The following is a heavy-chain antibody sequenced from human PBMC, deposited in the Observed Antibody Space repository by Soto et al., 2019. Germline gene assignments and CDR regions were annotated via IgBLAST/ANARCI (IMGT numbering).Heavy chain of an antibody. D-gene: IGHD3-3*01. Sequence: QVQLVQSGAEVKKPGSSVKVSCKASGGTFSSYAISWVRQAPGQGLEWMGGIIPIFGTANYAQKFQGRVTITGDESTSTAYMEVSSLRSEDTAVYYCARGDYDFWSGPGGGMDVLGQGTTVTVSS. CDR3: ARGDYDFWSGPGGGMDV. V-gene: IGHV1-69*12. CDR1: GGTFSSYA. CDR2: IIPIFGTA. J-gene: IGHJ6*02.